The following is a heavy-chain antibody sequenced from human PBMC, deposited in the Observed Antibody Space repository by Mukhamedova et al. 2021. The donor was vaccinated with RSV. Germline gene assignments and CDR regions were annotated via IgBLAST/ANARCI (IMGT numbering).Heavy chain of an antibody. Sequence: YMGWIRQPPGKGLEWIGEINHSGSTNYNPSLKSRVTISVDTSENQFSLKLSSVTAADTAVYYCARAAWAHQLPNNWFDPWGQGTLVT. CDR3: ARAAWAHQLPNNWFDP. V-gene: IGHV4-34*01. CDR2: INHSGST. J-gene: IGHJ5*02. D-gene: IGHD2-2*01. CDR1: Y.